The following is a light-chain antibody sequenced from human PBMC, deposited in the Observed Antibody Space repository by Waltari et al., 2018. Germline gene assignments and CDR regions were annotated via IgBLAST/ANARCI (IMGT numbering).Light chain of an antibody. V-gene: IGLV3-19*01. CDR3: NSRDSSGNHLGV. Sequence: SSELTQVSAVSVALGQTDRITCQGDSIRGYYASRYQQKPGQAPVLFIYGKNNRPSGSPDRFSGSSSGNTASLTITGAQAEDEADYYCNSRDSSGNHLGVFGGGTKLTVL. J-gene: IGLJ3*02. CDR1: SIRGYY. CDR2: GKN.